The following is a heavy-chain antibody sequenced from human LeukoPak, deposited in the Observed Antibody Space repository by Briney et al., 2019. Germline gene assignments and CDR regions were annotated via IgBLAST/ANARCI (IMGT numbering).Heavy chain of an antibody. CDR2: ISSDVSRQ. CDR1: GFTFSSLA. D-gene: IGHD3-22*01. J-gene: IGHJ4*02. CDR3: APYDSSGTFDY. V-gene: IGHV3-30*04. Sequence: GGSLRLSCAASGFTFSSLAMHWVRQAPGKGLEWVAVISSDVSRQYYADSVKGRFTLSRDNSKSTLYLQMNSLRAEDTAVYYCAPYDSSGTFDYWGQGTLVTVSS.